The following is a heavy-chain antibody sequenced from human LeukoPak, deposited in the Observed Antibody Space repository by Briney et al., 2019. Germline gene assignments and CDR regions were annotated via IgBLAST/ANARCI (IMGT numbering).Heavy chain of an antibody. CDR2: ISSSSSYI. D-gene: IGHD3-9*01. CDR1: GFTFSSYS. Sequence: GGSLRLSCAASGFTFSSYSMNWVRQAPGKGLEWVSSISSSSSYIYYADSVKGRFTISRGNAKNSLYLQMNSLRAEDTAVYYCARDTQYYDILTGYSAPTAIDYWGQGTLVTVSS. V-gene: IGHV3-21*01. CDR3: ARDTQYYDILTGYSAPTAIDY. J-gene: IGHJ4*02.